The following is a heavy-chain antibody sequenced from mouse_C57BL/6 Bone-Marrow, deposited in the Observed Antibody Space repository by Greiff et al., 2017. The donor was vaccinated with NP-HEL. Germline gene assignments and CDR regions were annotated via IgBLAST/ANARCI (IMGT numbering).Heavy chain of an antibody. V-gene: IGHV1-61*01. J-gene: IGHJ4*01. Sequence: QVQLQQPGAELVRPGSSVKLSCKASGYTFTSYWMDWVKQRPGQGLEWIGNIYPSDSESHYNQKFKDKATLTVDKSSSTAYMQLSSLTSEDSAVYYCRFYGSSHYYAMDDWGQGTSVTVSS. CDR1: GYTFTSYW. D-gene: IGHD1-1*01. CDR2: IYPSDSES. CDR3: RFYGSSHYYAMDD.